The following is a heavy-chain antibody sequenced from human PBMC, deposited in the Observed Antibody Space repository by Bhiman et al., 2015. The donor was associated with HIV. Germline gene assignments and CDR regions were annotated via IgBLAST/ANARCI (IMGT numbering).Heavy chain of an antibody. J-gene: IGHJ4*02. CDR2: RNGGST. D-gene: IGHD2-15*01. CDR1: GFTFDDIG. V-gene: IGHV3-20*04. CDR3: ARGRYCSGGSCSFDY. Sequence: EVQLVESGGGVVRPGGSLRLSCAASGFTFDDIGMNWVRQAPGKGLEWVSGRNGGSTGYADSVKGRFTISRDNAKNSLYLQMNSLRPEDTAFYYCARGRYCSGGSCSFDYWGQGTLVTVSS.